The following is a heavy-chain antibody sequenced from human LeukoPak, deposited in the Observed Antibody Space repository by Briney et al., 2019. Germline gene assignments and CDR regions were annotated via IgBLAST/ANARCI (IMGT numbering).Heavy chain of an antibody. J-gene: IGHJ4*02. CDR3: ARDSCSSTSCPLDY. CDR1: GYTFTSYG. CDR2: ISAYNGNT. V-gene: IGHV1-18*01. Sequence: ASVKVSCKASGYTFTSYGISWVRQAPGQGLEWMGWISAYNGNTNYAQKLQGRVTMTTDTSTSTAYMELRSLRSDDTAVYYCARDSCSSTSCPLDYWGQGALVTVSS. D-gene: IGHD2-2*01.